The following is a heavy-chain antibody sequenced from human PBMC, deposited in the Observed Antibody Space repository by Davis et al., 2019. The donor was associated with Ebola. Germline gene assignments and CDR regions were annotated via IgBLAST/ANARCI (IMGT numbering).Heavy chain of an antibody. CDR2: ISWNSGSI. V-gene: IGHV3-9*01. J-gene: IGHJ4*02. CDR1: GGSISSYY. CDR3: ARGDIGE. D-gene: IGHD2-15*01. Sequence: LSLTCTVSGGSISSYYWSWIRQPAGQGLEWVSGISWNSGSIGYADSVKGRFTISRDNAKNSLYLQMNSLRAEDTAVYYCARGDIGEWGQGTLVTVFS.